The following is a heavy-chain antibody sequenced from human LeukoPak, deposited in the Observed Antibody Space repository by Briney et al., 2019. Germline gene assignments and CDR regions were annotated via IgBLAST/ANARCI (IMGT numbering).Heavy chain of an antibody. Sequence: GGSLRLSCAASGFRFSSYAMHWVRQAPGKGLEWVAVISYDGSNKYYADSVRGRFTISRDNSKNTLYLQMNSLRAEDTAVYYCARDPPARYSSSTNWFDPWGQGTLVTVSS. D-gene: IGHD6-13*01. V-gene: IGHV3-30-3*01. J-gene: IGHJ5*02. CDR3: ARDPPARYSSSTNWFDP. CDR2: ISYDGSNK. CDR1: GFRFSSYA.